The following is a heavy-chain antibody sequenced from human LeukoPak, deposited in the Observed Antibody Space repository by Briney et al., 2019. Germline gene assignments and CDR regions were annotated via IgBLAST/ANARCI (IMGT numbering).Heavy chain of an antibody. V-gene: IGHV1-69*04. CDR1: GGTFSSYA. D-gene: IGHD4-17*01. CDR3: ARVAGESQDDY. Sequence: SVKVSCKASGGTFSSYAISWVRQAPGQGLEWMGRIIPILGIANYAQKFQGRVTITADKSTSTAYMELSSLRSEDTAVYYCARVAGESQDDYWGQGTLVSVSS. J-gene: IGHJ4*02. CDR2: IIPILGIA.